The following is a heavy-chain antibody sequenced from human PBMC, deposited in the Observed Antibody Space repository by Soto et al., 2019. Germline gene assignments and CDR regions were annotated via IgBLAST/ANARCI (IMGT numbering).Heavy chain of an antibody. CDR1: GGTFSSYA. J-gene: IGHJ2*01. D-gene: IGHD6-13*01. Sequence: SVKVSCKASGGTFSSYAISWVRQAPGQGLEWMGGIIPIFGTANYTQKFQGRVTITADESTSTAYMELSSLRAEDTAVFYCARDRYSSNWPARYFDPWGRGTLVTVSS. CDR2: IIPIFGTA. CDR3: ARDRYSSNWPARYFDP. V-gene: IGHV1-69*13.